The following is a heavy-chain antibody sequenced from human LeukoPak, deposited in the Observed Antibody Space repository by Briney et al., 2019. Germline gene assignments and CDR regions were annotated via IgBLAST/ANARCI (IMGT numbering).Heavy chain of an antibody. V-gene: IGHV4-34*01. CDR3: ARERATYDSSGYYGRDAFDI. CDR1: GGSFSGYY. J-gene: IGHJ3*02. D-gene: IGHD3-22*01. CDR2: INHSGST. Sequence: SETLPLTCAVYGGSFSGYYWSWIRQPPGKGLEWIGEINHSGSTNYNPSLKSRVTISVDTSKNQFSLKLSSVTAADTAVYYCARERATYDSSGYYGRDAFDIWGQGTMVTVSS.